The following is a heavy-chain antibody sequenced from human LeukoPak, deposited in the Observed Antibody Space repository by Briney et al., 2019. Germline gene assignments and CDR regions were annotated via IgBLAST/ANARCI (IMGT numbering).Heavy chain of an antibody. CDR2: ISVGNGNT. CDR3: TRERGQGRYDY. V-gene: IGHV1-3*01. CDR1: GYTFTSYA. J-gene: IGHJ4*02. Sequence: ASVKVSCKASGYTFTSYAIHWVRQAPGRRLEWMGWISVGNGNTKYSQKLQGRVTITRDTSASTAYMELSSLRSEDTAVYYCTRERGQGRYDYWGQATLVTVSS.